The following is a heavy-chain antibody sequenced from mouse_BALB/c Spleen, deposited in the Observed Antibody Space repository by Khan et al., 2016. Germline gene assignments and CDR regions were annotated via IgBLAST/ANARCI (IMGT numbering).Heavy chain of an antibody. CDR3: ASLYYYGSSWYFDV. J-gene: IGHJ1*01. CDR1: GYSITSDYA. D-gene: IGHD1-1*01. Sequence: EVQLQESGPGLVKPSQSLSLTCTVTGYSITSDYAWNWIRQFPGNKLEWMGYISYSGSTSYNPSLKSRISITRDTSKNQFFLQLNSVTTEDTATYYRASLYYYGSSWYFDVWGAGTTVTVSS. V-gene: IGHV3-2*02. CDR2: ISYSGST.